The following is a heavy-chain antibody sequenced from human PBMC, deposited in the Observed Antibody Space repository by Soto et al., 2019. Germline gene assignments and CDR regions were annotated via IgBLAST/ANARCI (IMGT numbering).Heavy chain of an antibody. J-gene: IGHJ4*02. D-gene: IGHD1-1*01. CDR1: GFTFTGYV. V-gene: IGHV3-21*01. CDR3: ARGRGVQLELDF. CDR2: ISTTTNYK. Sequence: EVQLVASGGGLVKPGGSLRLSCAASGFTFTGYVMNWVRQAPGKGLEWLSSISTTTNYKYYADSVKGRFTISRDSGKNSLYLQMKSLRDEDTAVYYCARGRGVQLELDFWGQGTQVTVSS.